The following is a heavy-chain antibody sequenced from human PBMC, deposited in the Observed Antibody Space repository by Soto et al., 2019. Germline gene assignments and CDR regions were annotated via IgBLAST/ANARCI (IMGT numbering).Heavy chain of an antibody. J-gene: IGHJ4*02. CDR1: GFTFSSYK. D-gene: IGHD6-19*01. V-gene: IGHV3-48*02. CDR3: ARDRCYSSVWYVDY. Sequence: PGGSLRLSCAASGFTFSSYKMNWGRQAPPQGLAWVSSIRSIRSTIYYAPAAKGPFTISRDNAKNSLYLQMNFLRDQDTAVYYCARDRCYSSVWYVDYLGPGTLVPVFS. CDR2: IRSIRSTI.